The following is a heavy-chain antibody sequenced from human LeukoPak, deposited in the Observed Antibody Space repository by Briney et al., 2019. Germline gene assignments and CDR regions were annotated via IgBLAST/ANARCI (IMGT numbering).Heavy chain of an antibody. J-gene: IGHJ6*03. CDR1: GGSISSSSYY. CDR3: AREFPGYCSSTSCYLDYYYYYMDV. CDR2: IYYSGST. Sequence: SETLSLTCTVSGGSISSSSYYWGWIRQPPGKGLEWIGSIYYSGSTYYNPSLKSRVTIPVDTSKNQYSLKLSSVTAADTAVYYCAREFPGYCSSTSCYLDYYYYYMDVWGKGTTVTVSS. V-gene: IGHV4-39*07. D-gene: IGHD2-2*01.